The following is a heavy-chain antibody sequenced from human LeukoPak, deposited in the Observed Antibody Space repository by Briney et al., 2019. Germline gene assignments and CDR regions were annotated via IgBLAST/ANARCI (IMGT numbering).Heavy chain of an antibody. Sequence: GGSLRLSCAVSRFTLNDYWMRWVRQAPGKGLEWVAAINKDGSEKRYVDSVKGRFTISRDNARNSVYLQMTSLGAEDTVVYYCATYTQHFGAPGGADYWGLGTLVTVSS. CDR2: INKDGSEK. CDR3: ATYTQHFGAPGGADY. CDR1: RFTLNDYW. J-gene: IGHJ4*02. V-gene: IGHV3-7*01. D-gene: IGHD2-8*02.